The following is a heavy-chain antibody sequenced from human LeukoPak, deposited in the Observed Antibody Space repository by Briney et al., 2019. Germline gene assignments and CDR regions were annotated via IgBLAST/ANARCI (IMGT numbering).Heavy chain of an antibody. J-gene: IGHJ4*02. CDR2: ISGSGRST. CDR1: GFTFSSYA. CDR3: ARSPYNWNYGDY. V-gene: IGHV3-23*01. Sequence: GGSLRLSRAASGFTFSSYAMSWVRQAPGKGLEWVSGISGSGRSTNYADSVKGRFTISRDNSKNTLYLQMNSLRAEDTAIYYCARSPYNWNYGDYWGQGTLVTVSS. D-gene: IGHD1-20*01.